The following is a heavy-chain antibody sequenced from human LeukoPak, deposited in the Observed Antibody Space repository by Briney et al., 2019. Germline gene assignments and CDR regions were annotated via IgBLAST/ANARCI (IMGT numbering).Heavy chain of an antibody. Sequence: PGGSLRLSCAASELTFNSNWMHWVRQAPGKGLVWVSRINSDGSTTNYADSVKGRFTISRDNAKNTLYLQMNSLRAEDTAGYYCTSYTSGWNWGQGTLVTVSS. CDR2: INSDGSTT. D-gene: IGHD6-19*01. CDR3: TSYTSGWN. J-gene: IGHJ4*02. CDR1: ELTFNSNW. V-gene: IGHV3-74*01.